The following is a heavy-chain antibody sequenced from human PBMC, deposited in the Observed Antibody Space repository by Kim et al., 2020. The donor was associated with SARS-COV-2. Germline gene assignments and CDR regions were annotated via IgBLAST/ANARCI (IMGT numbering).Heavy chain of an antibody. CDR2: INPAGDIT. V-gene: IGHV1-46*01. J-gene: IGHJ5*02. D-gene: IGHD6-25*01. Sequence: ASVKVSCKASGYTLTSYYMHWVRQAPGQGLEWMGVINPAGDITTYAQKFQGRVTVTKDTSTSTVYMEVSSLGSDDTAVYYCARETSKAAWFDPWGQGTLVTVSS. CDR3: ARETSKAAWFDP. CDR1: GYTLTSYY.